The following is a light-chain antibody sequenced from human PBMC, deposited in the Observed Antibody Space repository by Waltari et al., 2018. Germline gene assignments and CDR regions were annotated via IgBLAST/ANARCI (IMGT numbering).Light chain of an antibody. J-gene: IGLJ3*02. CDR1: SSNIGSNS. CDR3: AAWDDSLNGWV. Sequence: QSVLTQPPSASGTPGQSVTISCSGSSSNIGSNSVNWYQQLPGSAPKLLIYNDEHRPSGVPDRFSGSKSGTSASLAISGLQSEYEADYYCAAWDDSLNGWVFGGGTKLTVL. CDR2: NDE. V-gene: IGLV1-44*01.